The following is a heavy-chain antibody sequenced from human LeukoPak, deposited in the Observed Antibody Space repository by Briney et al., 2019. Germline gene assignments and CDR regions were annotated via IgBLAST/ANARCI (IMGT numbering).Heavy chain of an antibody. Sequence: ASVKVSCKASGYTFTSYGISWVRQAPGQGLEWMGWISAYNGNTNYAQKLQGRVTMTTDTSTSTAYMEPRSLRSEDTAVYYCARGAYCGGDCYSFDYWGQGTLVTVSS. CDR1: GYTFTSYG. CDR2: ISAYNGNT. V-gene: IGHV1-18*01. J-gene: IGHJ4*02. D-gene: IGHD2-21*02. CDR3: ARGAYCGGDCYSFDY.